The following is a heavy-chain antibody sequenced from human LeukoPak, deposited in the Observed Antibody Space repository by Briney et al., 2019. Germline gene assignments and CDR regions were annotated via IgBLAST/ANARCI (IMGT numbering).Heavy chain of an antibody. CDR3: ARKLGRTFDY. D-gene: IGHD6-13*01. J-gene: IGHJ4*02. Sequence: GGSLRLSCAASGLTFSSYWMGWVRQAPGKGLEWVANIKQDGSEKYYVDSVKGRFTISRDNAKNSLYLQMNSLRAEDTAVYYCARKLGRTFDYWGQGTLVTVSS. V-gene: IGHV3-7*03. CDR1: GLTFSSYW. CDR2: IKQDGSEK.